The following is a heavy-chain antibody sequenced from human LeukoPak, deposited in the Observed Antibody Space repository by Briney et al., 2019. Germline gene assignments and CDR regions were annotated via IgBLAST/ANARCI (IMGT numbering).Heavy chain of an antibody. V-gene: IGHV1-69*05. J-gene: IGHJ4*02. CDR3: AREVSYYFDY. CDR2: IIPIFGTA. CDR1: GGTFSSYA. Sequence: SVKVSCKASGGTFSSYAISLVRQAPGQGLEWMGGIIPIFGTANYAQKFQGRVTITTDESTSTAYVELSSLRSEDTAVYYCAREVSYYFDYWGQGTLVTVSS.